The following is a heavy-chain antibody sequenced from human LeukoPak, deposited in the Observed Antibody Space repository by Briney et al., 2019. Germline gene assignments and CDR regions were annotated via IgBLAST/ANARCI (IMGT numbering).Heavy chain of an antibody. CDR1: GFLFSDFIDHT. J-gene: IGHJ4*02. D-gene: IGHD2-21*01. V-gene: IGHV3-21*01. CDR2: ISSSSTSI. Sequence: GGSLRLSCADSGFLFSDFIDHTMVWVRQAPGKGLEWVSYISSSSTSISYADSVGGRFSISRDNAQRSLYLHMSSLRDEDTAVYYCAREFSVVGNFDYWGQGTLVIVSS. CDR3: AREFSVVGNFDY.